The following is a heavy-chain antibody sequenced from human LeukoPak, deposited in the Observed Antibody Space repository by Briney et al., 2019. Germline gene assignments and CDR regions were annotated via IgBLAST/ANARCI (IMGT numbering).Heavy chain of an antibody. J-gene: IGHJ6*03. CDR2: MNPNSGNT. V-gene: IGHV1-8*03. CDR1: GYTFTSYD. Sequence: ASVKVSCKASGYTFTSYDINWVRQATGQGLEWMGWMNPNSGNTGYAQKFQGRVTITRNTSISTAYMELSSLRSEDTAVYYCARRGSYYYYYYMDVWGKGTTVTVSS. CDR3: ARRGSYYYYYYMDV. D-gene: IGHD1-26*01.